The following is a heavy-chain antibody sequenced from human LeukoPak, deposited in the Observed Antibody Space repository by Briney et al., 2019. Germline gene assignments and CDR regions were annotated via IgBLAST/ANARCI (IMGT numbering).Heavy chain of an antibody. D-gene: IGHD1-26*01. CDR1: GFTFTSYS. CDR3: AKGGKWDVTPFDY. J-gene: IGHJ4*02. CDR2: ISDGGGST. Sequence: GGSLRLSCAASGFTFTSYSMNWVRQAPGKGLEWVSTISDGGGSTYYADSVKGRFTISRDNSKNTLYLQVNSLRAEDTAVYYCAKGGKWDVTPFDYWGQGTLVTVSS. V-gene: IGHV3-23*01.